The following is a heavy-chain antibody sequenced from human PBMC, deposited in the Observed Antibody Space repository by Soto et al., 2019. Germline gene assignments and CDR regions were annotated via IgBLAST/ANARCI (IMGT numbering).Heavy chain of an antibody. CDR1: GLTFSTYA. J-gene: IGHJ4*02. CDR3: ANDRPNYYGPGGGNYKAGGDY. Sequence: EVQLLGSGGGLVQPGGSLRLSCAASGLTFSTYAMSWVRQAPGKGLEWVSSISGNGANTYYTDSVKGRFIISRDNSKNTLFLQMNSLSPEDTAFYYCANDRPNYYGPGGGNYKAGGDYWGQGTLVTVSS. D-gene: IGHD3-10*01. V-gene: IGHV3-23*01. CDR2: ISGNGANT.